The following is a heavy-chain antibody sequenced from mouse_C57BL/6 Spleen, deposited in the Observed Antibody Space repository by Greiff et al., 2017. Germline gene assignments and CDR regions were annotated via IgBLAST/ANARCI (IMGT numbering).Heavy chain of an antibody. Sequence: QVQLKQPGAELVKPGASVKVSCKASGYTFTSYWMHWVKQRPGQGLEWIGRIHPSDSDTNYNQKFKGKATLTVDKSSSTAYMQLSSLTSEDSAVYYCAPNYDYDGVFAYWGQGTLVTVSA. J-gene: IGHJ3*01. D-gene: IGHD2-4*01. CDR1: GYTFTSYW. V-gene: IGHV1-74*01. CDR2: IHPSDSDT. CDR3: APNYDYDGVFAY.